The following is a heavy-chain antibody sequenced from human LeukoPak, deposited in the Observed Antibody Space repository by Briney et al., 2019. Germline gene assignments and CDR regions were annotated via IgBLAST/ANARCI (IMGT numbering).Heavy chain of an antibody. D-gene: IGHD3-10*01. Sequence: GGSLRLSCAASGFTFSSYSMNWVRQAPGKGLEWVSSISSSSSYIYYADSVKGRFTISRDKAKNSLYLQMNSLRAEDTAVYYCARDLYYYGSGSPTYFDYWGQGTLVTVSS. CDR3: ARDLYYYGSGSPTYFDY. CDR1: GFTFSSYS. CDR2: ISSSSSYI. J-gene: IGHJ4*02. V-gene: IGHV3-21*01.